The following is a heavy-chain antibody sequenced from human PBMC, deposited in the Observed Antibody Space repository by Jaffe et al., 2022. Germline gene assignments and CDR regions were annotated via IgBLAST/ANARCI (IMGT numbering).Heavy chain of an antibody. CDR3: TTDHRLPGRFDYGGQVY. CDR1: GFTFSNAW. V-gene: IGHV3-15*01. Sequence: EVQLVESGGGLVKPGGSLRLSCAASGFTFSNAWMSWVRQAPGKGLEWVGRIKSKTDGGTTDYAAPVKGRFTISRDDSKNTLYLQMNSLKTEDTAVYYCTTDHRLPGRFDYGGQVYWGQGTLVTVSS. D-gene: IGHD4-17*01. J-gene: IGHJ4*02. CDR2: IKSKTDGGTT.